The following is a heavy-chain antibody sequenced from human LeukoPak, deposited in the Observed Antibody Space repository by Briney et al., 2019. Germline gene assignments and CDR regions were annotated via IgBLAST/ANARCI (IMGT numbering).Heavy chain of an antibody. V-gene: IGHV3-23*01. D-gene: IGHD2/OR15-2a*01. CDR1: GFTFISYA. CDR3: AKDPRHYSTNAFYFDY. CDR2: ISGSGGTT. J-gene: IGHJ4*02. Sequence: GGSLRLSCAASGFTFISYAMSWVRQAPGKGLEWVSTISGSGGTTYYADSVKGRFTVSRDNSKNTLYLQMNSLRAEDTAVYYCAKDPRHYSTNAFYFDYWGQGTLVTVYS.